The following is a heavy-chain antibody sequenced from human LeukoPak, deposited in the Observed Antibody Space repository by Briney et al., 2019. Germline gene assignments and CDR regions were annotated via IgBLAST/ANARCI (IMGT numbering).Heavy chain of an antibody. J-gene: IGHJ6*02. Sequence: ASVKVSCKASGYTFTSYAMNWVRQAPRQGLEWMGWINTNTGNPTYAQGFTGRFVFSLDTSVSTAYLQISSLKAEDTAVYYCARVGDGYSLHGMDVWGQGTTVTVSS. CDR1: GYTFTSYA. CDR3: ARVGDGYSLHGMDV. CDR2: INTNTGNP. D-gene: IGHD5-24*01. V-gene: IGHV7-4-1*02.